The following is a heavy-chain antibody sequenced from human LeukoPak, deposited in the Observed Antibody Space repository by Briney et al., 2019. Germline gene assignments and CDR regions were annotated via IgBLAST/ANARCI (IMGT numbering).Heavy chain of an antibody. CDR1: GFTVSSNY. CDR2: IYSGGST. J-gene: IGHJ4*02. D-gene: IGHD5-12*01. CDR3: AKGHSGYVFDY. Sequence: GRSLRLSCAASGFTVSSNYMSWVRQAPGKGLERVSVIYSGGSTYYADSVKGRFTISRDNSKNTLYLQMNSLRAEDTAVYYCAKGHSGYVFDYWGQGTLVTVSS. V-gene: IGHV3-53*01.